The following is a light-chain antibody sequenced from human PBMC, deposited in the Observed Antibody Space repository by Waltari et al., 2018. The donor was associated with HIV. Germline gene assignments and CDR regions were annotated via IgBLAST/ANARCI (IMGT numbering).Light chain of an antibody. J-gene: IGKJ5*01. V-gene: IGKV3-20*01. CDR1: QSVRSTY. CDR3: QQYGSSPIT. CDR2: AES. Sequence: EIVLTQSPGTLSLSSGERATLSCRASQSVRSTYLAWYQQKPGQAPRLLIYAESSRATGIPDRFSGSESGTDFTLTISRLEPEDFAVYYCQQYGSSPITFGQGTRLEIK.